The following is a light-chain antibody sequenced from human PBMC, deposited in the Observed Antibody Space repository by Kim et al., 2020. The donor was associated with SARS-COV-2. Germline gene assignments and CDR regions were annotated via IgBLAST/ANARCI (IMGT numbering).Light chain of an antibody. V-gene: IGLV2-18*02. CDR3: GSYTSSSIYV. CDR1: SMGVGSYIR. Sequence: SVTHPCTGTSMGVGSYIRITSYQQRPVTAPKLMIYEVSNRPSRVTDRFSGSKSGNTASLTISGLQAKDEADYYCGSYTSSSIYVFGTGTKVTVL. J-gene: IGLJ1*01. CDR2: EVS.